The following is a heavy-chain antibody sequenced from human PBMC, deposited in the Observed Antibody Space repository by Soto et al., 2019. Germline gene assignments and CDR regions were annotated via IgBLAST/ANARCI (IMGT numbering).Heavy chain of an antibody. CDR1: GGSISSSSYY. V-gene: IGHV4-39*01. J-gene: IGHJ6*02. D-gene: IGHD3-3*01. CDR2: IYYSGST. CDR3: ARKSXDFWSGYYLGYYYGMDV. Sequence: PSETLSLTCTVSGGSISSSSYYWGWIRQPPGEGLEWIGSIYYSGSTYYNPSLKSRVTISVDTSKNQFSLKLSSVTAADTAVYYCARKSXDFWSGYYLGYYYGMDVWGQGTTVTVSS.